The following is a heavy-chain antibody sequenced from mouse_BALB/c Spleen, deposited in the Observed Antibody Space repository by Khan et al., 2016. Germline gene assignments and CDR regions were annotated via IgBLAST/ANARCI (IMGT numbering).Heavy chain of an antibody. J-gene: IGHJ4*01. CDR3: ARRSNYQAMDY. Sequence: VQLKQSGAELVKPGASVKLSCTASGFNIKDTYMHWVKQRPEQGLEWIGRIDPANGNTKYDPKFQGKATITADTSSNTAYLQLSSLTSEDTAVYYCARRSNYQAMDYWGQGTSVTVSS. CDR2: IDPANGNT. CDR1: GFNIKDTY. D-gene: IGHD2-5*01. V-gene: IGHV14-3*02.